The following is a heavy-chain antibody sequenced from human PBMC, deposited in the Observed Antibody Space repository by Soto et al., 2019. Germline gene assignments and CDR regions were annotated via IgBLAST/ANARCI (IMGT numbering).Heavy chain of an antibody. CDR1: GDSVSSNSAA. V-gene: IGHV6-1*01. J-gene: IGHJ6*02. D-gene: IGHD1-7*01. Sequence: PSQTLSLTCAISGDSVSSNSAAWNWIRQSPSRGLEWLGRTYYRSKWYNDYAVSVKSRITINPDTSKNQFSLQLNSVTPEDTAVYYCVRDERGLELGYYYYGMDVWGQGTTVTVSS. CDR3: VRDERGLELGYYYYGMDV. CDR2: TYYRSKWYN.